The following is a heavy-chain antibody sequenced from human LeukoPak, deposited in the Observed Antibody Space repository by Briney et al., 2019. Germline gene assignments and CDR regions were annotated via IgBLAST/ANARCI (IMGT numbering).Heavy chain of an antibody. V-gene: IGHV5-51*01. Sequence: GESLKISCKGSGCSFSSYWIGCVRQMPGKGLEWMGIIYPGDSDTRYSPSFQGQVTISADKSISTAYLQWSSLKASDTAMYYCARHSEYCSSTSCYGSYYYYYMDVWGKGTTVTVSS. CDR1: GCSFSSYW. J-gene: IGHJ6*03. CDR2: IYPGDSDT. CDR3: ARHSEYCSSTSCYGSYYYYYMDV. D-gene: IGHD2-2*01.